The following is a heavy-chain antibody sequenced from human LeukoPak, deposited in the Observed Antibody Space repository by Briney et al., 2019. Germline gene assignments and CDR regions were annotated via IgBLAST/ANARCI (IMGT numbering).Heavy chain of an antibody. Sequence: SETLSLTCTVSGGSISSYYWSWIRQPPGKGLEWIGYIYYSGSTNYNPSLKSRVTISVDTSKNQFSLKLSSVTAADTAVYYCARSSCWSIGSFDYWGQGTLVTVSS. J-gene: IGHJ4*02. D-gene: IGHD6-13*01. CDR1: GGSISSYY. CDR3: ARSSCWSIGSFDY. CDR2: IYYSGST. V-gene: IGHV4-59*01.